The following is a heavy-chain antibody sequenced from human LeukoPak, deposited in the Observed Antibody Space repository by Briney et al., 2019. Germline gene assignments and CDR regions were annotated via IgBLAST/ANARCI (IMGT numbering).Heavy chain of an antibody. J-gene: IGHJ4*02. D-gene: IGHD4-17*01. CDR1: GFTFSSYA. Sequence: GGSLRLSCAASGFTFSSYAMSWVRQAPGKGLEWVTAISGSGGSTYYADSVKGRFAISRDNSKNTLYLQMNSLRAEDTAVYYCAKAPTMSTVSYWGQGTLVTVSS. V-gene: IGHV3-23*01. CDR2: ISGSGGST. CDR3: AKAPTMSTVSY.